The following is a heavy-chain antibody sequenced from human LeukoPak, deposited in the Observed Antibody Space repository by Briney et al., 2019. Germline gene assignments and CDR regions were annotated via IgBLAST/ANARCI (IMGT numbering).Heavy chain of an antibody. Sequence: SETLSLTCTVSGGSISSTTYYWGWIRQPPGKGLEWIGEINHSGSTNYNPSLKSRVTISVDTSKNQFSLKLSSVTAADTAVYYCARRSWSHFDYWGQGTLVTVSS. J-gene: IGHJ4*02. V-gene: IGHV4-39*07. CDR3: ARRSWSHFDY. D-gene: IGHD6-13*01. CDR1: GGSISSTTYY. CDR2: INHSGST.